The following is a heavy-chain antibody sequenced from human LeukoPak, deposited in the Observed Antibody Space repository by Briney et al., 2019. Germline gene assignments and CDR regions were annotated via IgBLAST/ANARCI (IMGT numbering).Heavy chain of an antibody. J-gene: IGHJ4*02. CDR3: ARGLEGYSAGWSRFFEY. CDR1: GYSVSRGYY. Sequence: SETLTLTCGVSGYSVSRGYYWGWIRQPPGNGLEWIGNIYHTGSTYYNPSLRSRVTISVDTSKNQFFLKLTSVTAADTAVYYCARGLEGYSAGWSRFFEYWGQGTLATVSS. CDR2: IYHTGST. D-gene: IGHD6-19*01. V-gene: IGHV4-38-2*01.